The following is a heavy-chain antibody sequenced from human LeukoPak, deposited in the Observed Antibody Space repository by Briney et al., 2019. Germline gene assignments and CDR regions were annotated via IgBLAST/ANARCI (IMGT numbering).Heavy chain of an antibody. V-gene: IGHV3-30-3*01. J-gene: IGHJ4*02. CDR2: ISYDGSNK. CDR3: AKALDSSSVYSLFPGVVPEDPFDY. D-gene: IGHD6-6*01. Sequence: GRSLRLSCAASGFTFSSYAMHWVRQAPGKGLEWVAVISYDGSNKYYADSVKGRFTISRDNSKNTLYLQMNSLRAEDTAVYYCAKALDSSSVYSLFPGVVPEDPFDYWGQGTLVTVSS. CDR1: GFTFSSYA.